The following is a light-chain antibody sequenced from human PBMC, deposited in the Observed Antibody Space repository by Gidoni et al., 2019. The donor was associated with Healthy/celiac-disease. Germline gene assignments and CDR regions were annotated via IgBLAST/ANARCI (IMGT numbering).Light chain of an antibody. CDR1: DSNIGAGYD. CDR3: QSYDISLSGWV. Sequence: QSVLTQPPSVSGAPGQRVTISCTGSDSNIGAGYDVHWYQQPPGTAPKLLLYGNNNRPSGVPDRFSGSKSDTSASLAITGLQAEDEADYYCQSYDISLSGWVFGGGTKLTVL. J-gene: IGLJ3*02. CDR2: GNN. V-gene: IGLV1-40*01.